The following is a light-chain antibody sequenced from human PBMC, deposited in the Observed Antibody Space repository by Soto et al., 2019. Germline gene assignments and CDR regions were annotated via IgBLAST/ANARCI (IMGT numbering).Light chain of an antibody. CDR3: QQFSSYST. Sequence: DIQMTQSPSTLSASVGDRVTITCRASQSIDNWLAWYQQQPGKAPTLLIYAASTLETGVPSRFSGSGSGTEFTLTIESLQPDDFATYYCQQFSSYSTFGQGTKVEIK. CDR2: AAS. V-gene: IGKV1-5*01. CDR1: QSIDNW. J-gene: IGKJ1*01.